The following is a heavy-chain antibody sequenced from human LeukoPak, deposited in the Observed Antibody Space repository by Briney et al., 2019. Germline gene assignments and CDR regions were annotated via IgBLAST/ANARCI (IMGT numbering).Heavy chain of an antibody. CDR2: IYTSGST. CDR1: GGSISSGSYY. CDR3: ARENYDILTGYYLFDY. Sequence: SQTLSLTCTVSGGSISSGSYYWSWIRQPAGKGLEWIGRIYTSGSTNYNPSLKSRVTISVDTSKNQFSLKLGSVTAADTAVYYCARENYDILTGYYLFDYWGQGTLVTVSS. V-gene: IGHV4-61*02. J-gene: IGHJ4*02. D-gene: IGHD3-9*01.